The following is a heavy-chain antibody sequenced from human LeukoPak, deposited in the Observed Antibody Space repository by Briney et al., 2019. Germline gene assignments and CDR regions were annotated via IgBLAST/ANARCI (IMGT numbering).Heavy chain of an antibody. CDR1: GGSISSYY. D-gene: IGHD5/OR15-5a*01. Sequence: SETLSLTCTVSGGSISSYYWSWIRQPPGKGLEWIGYIYYSGSTNYNPSLKSRVTISVDTSKNQFSLELSSVTAADTAVYYCARDVYRWFDPWGQGTLVTVSS. CDR2: IYYSGST. J-gene: IGHJ5*02. V-gene: IGHV4-59*01. CDR3: ARDVYRWFDP.